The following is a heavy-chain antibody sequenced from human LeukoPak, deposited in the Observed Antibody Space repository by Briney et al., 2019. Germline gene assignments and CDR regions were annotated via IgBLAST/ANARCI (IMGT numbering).Heavy chain of an antibody. J-gene: IGHJ3*01. Sequence: SETLSLTCPVYGGSFSGYYWSWLRQPPGKGLEWIGEINHSGSTNYNPSLKSRVTISVDTSKNQFSLKLSSVTAADTAVYYCARGLYYDFWSGYSTAFDVWGQGTMVTVSS. CDR1: GGSFSGYY. CDR2: INHSGST. CDR3: ARGLYYDFWSGYSTAFDV. D-gene: IGHD3-3*01. V-gene: IGHV4-34*01.